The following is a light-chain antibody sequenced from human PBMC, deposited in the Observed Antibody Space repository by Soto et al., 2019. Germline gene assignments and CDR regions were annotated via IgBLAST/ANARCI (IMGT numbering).Light chain of an antibody. V-gene: IGLV2-14*01. CDR2: EVS. CDR1: TSDVCGYNF. Sequence: QSALTQPASVSGSPGQSITISCTGTTSDVCGYNFVSWYQLHPGKAPKLMIFEVSNRPSGVSNRFSGSKSGNTASLTISWLQAEDEADYYCSSYTSSGTRVFGTGTKLTVL. CDR3: SSYTSSGTRV. J-gene: IGLJ1*01.